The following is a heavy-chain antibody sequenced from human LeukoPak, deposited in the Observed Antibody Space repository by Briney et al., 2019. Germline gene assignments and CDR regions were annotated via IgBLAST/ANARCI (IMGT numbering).Heavy chain of an antibody. Sequence: GGSLRLSCAASGFTFSDHYMDWVRQAPGKGLEWVGRVRNKAKSDTTEYAASEKGRFTISRDESENSVLLQMNSLKTEDTAVYYCTRGSGDSSVKYYYGMDVWGQGTTVTVSS. CDR2: VRNKAKSDTT. CDR3: TRGSGDSSVKYYYGMDV. V-gene: IGHV3-72*01. D-gene: IGHD3-22*01. J-gene: IGHJ6*02. CDR1: GFTFSDHY.